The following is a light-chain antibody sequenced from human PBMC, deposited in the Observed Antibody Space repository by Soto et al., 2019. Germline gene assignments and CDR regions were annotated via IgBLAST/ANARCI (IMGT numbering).Light chain of an antibody. Sequence: IMLTQSPGTLSLSPGARATLFCRASQSVRSNFLAWYNQRPGQPPRLLIYAASNSATGLPDWISGSGSGTDFTLTISRLEPEDFAVYYCQLYGTSITFGGGTRVEI. CDR2: AAS. J-gene: IGKJ4*01. V-gene: IGKV3-20*01. CDR1: QSVRSNF. CDR3: QLYGTSIT.